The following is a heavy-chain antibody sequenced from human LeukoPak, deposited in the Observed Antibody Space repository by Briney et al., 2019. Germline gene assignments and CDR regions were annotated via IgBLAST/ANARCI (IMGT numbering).Heavy chain of an antibody. Sequence: ASVKVSRKASGGTFSSYAISWVRQAPGQGLEWMGGIIPIFGTANYAQKFQGRVTITTDESTSTAYMELSSLRSEDTAVYYCATTISSSWFEPSDYWGQGTLVTVSS. V-gene: IGHV1-69*05. CDR2: IIPIFGTA. D-gene: IGHD6-13*01. CDR3: ATTISSSWFEPSDY. CDR1: GGTFSSYA. J-gene: IGHJ4*02.